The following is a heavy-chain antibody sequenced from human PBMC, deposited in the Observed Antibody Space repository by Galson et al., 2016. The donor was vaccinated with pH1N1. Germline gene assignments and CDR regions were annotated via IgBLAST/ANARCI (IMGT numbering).Heavy chain of an antibody. CDR2: INPNSGGR. V-gene: IGHV1-2*02. D-gene: IGHD5-12*01. J-gene: IGHJ4*02. CDR1: GYTFTGYY. Sequence: SVKVSCKASGYTFTGYYMHWVRQAPGQGLEWMGWINPNSGGRNYAQKFQGRATMTRDTSTSPAYKELSRLRSDDTAVYSCARGSGYSGYDPEYYFDYWGQGTLVTVSS. CDR3: ARGSGYSGYDPEYYFDY.